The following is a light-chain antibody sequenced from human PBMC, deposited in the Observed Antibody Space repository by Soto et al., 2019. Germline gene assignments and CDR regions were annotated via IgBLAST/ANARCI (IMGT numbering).Light chain of an antibody. Sequence: QSALTQPASVSGSPGQSITISCTGTSSDVGGYDYVSWYQLHPGKAPKLMVFEVSNRPSGVSYRFSGSKSGNTASLTISGLQADDEADYYCCSYTSSSIRVFGGGTKLTVL. CDR2: EVS. V-gene: IGLV2-14*01. CDR1: SSDVGGYDY. CDR3: CSYTSSSIRV. J-gene: IGLJ3*02.